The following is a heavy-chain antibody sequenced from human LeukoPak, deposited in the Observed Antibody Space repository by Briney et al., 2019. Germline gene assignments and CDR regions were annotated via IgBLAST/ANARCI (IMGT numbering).Heavy chain of an antibody. CDR1: GFTFSSDA. CDR3: AKDRGRTWVQVAN. CDR2: ISGSGGST. V-gene: IGHV3-23*01. Sequence: GGSLRLSCIGTGFTFSSDAMGWVRQAPGKGLEWVSGISGSGGSTYYADSVKGRFTISRDNSKNTLYLQMNSLRVEDAAVYYCAKDRGRTWVQVANWGQGTLVTVSS. J-gene: IGHJ4*02. D-gene: IGHD2-15*01.